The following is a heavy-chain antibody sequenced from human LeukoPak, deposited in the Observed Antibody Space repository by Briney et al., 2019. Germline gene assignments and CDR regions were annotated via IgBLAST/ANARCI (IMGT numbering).Heavy chain of an antibody. CDR2: IIPIFGTA. J-gene: IGHJ4*02. V-gene: IGHV1-69*13. Sequence: SVKVSCKASGGTFSSYAISWVRQAPGQGHGWMGGIIPIFGTANYAQKFQGRVTITADESTGTAYMELSRLRSEDTAVYYCARGNGLVATIKGEKYFDYWGQGTLVTVSS. D-gene: IGHD5-12*01. CDR1: GGTFSSYA. CDR3: ARGNGLVATIKGEKYFDY.